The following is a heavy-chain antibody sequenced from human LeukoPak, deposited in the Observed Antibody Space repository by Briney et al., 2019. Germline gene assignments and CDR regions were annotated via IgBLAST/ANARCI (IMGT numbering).Heavy chain of an antibody. Sequence: GGSLRLSCAASGFTFSSSHMSWVRQAPGKGLEWVSIIYSGGSTSYSDSVKGRFIISRDNSKNTLYLQMNSLRAEDTAIYYCARRSPIAGAGPRRLEDWGQGTLVTVSS. D-gene: IGHD6-13*01. J-gene: IGHJ4*02. V-gene: IGHV3-53*01. CDR3: ARRSPIAGAGPRRLED. CDR1: GFTFSSSH. CDR2: IYSGGST.